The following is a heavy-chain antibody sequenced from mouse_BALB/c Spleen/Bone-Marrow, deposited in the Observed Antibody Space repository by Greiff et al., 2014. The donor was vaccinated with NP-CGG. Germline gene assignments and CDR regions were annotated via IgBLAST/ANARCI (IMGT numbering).Heavy chain of an antibody. CDR3: ARYYYGSSYAMDY. D-gene: IGHD1-1*01. J-gene: IGHJ4*01. CDR2: IDPANGNT. Sequence: VQLQQSGAELVKPGASVKLSCTASGFNIKDTYMHWVKQRPEQGLEWIGRIDPANGNTKYDPKFQGKATITADTSSNTAYLQLSSLTSEDTAVYYCARYYYGSSYAMDYSGQGTSVTVSS. CDR1: GFNIKDTY. V-gene: IGHV14-3*02.